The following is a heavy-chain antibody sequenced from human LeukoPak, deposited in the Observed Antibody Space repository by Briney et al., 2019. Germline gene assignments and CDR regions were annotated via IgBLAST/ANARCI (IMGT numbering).Heavy chain of an antibody. CDR1: GGSISSYY. J-gene: IGHJ4*02. D-gene: IGHD3-22*01. CDR3: AGGPYYYDR. Sequence: SETLSLTCTVSGGSISSYYWSWIRQPPGKGLEWIGYIYYSGSTNYNPSLKSRVTISVDTSKNQFSLKLSSVTAADTAVYYCAGGPYYYDRWGQGTLVTVSS. CDR2: IYYSGST. V-gene: IGHV4-59*08.